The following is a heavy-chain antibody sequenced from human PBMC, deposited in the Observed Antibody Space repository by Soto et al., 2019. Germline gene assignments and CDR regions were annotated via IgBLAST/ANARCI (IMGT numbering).Heavy chain of an antibody. CDR3: ARGRMGVILHYMDV. CDR1: GFTFSDYY. CDR2: ISSSGSTI. D-gene: IGHD3-10*01. V-gene: IGHV3-11*01. Sequence: GGSLRLACAASGFTFSDYYMSWIRQAPGKGLEWVSYISSSGSTIYYADSVKGRFTISRDSAKNSLYLQMNSLRAEDTAVYYCARGRMGVILHYMDVWGQGTTVTVSS. J-gene: IGHJ6*03.